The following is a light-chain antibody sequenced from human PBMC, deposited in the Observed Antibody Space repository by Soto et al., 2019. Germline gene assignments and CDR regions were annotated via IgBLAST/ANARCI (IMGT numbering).Light chain of an antibody. CDR1: QSVSSD. Sequence: EIMMTQSPATLSVSPGERATLSCRASQSVSSDLAWYQQKPGQAPRLLIYGASSRATGFPARFSGSGSGTEFTLTISSLQPEDFAVYYCQQYNKWPRTFGQGTKVEIK. CDR2: GAS. CDR3: QQYNKWPRT. V-gene: IGKV3-15*01. J-gene: IGKJ1*01.